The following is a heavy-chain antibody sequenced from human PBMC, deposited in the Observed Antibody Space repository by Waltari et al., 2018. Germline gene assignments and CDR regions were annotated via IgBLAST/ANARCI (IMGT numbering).Heavy chain of an antibody. Sequence: QVQLVQSGAEVKKPGSSVNVSCKASGGTFSSYAISWVRQAPGQGLEWMGGIIPIFGTANNAQKFQGRVTITTDESTSTAYMELSSLRSEDTAVYYCAINGGSTRYYYYYMDVWGKGTTVTVSS. D-gene: IGHD3-10*01. J-gene: IGHJ6*03. CDR3: AINGGSTRYYYYYMDV. V-gene: IGHV1-69*05. CDR2: IIPIFGTA. CDR1: GGTFSSYA.